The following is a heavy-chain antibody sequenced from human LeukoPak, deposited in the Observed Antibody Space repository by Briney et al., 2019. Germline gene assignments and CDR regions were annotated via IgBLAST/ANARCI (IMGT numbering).Heavy chain of an antibody. CDR2: IYYSGST. CDR3: ARAASVRPSFGY. D-gene: IGHD3-16*01. Sequence: SQTLSLTCTVSGGSISSGDYYWSWIRRPPWKGLEWIGYIYYSGSTYYNPSLKSRVTISVDTSKNQFSLKLSSVTAADTAVYYCARAASVRPSFGYWGQGTLVTVSS. V-gene: IGHV4-30-4*08. CDR1: GGSISSGDYY. J-gene: IGHJ4*02.